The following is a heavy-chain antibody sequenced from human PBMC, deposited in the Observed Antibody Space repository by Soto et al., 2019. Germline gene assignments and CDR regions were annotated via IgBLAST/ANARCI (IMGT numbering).Heavy chain of an antibody. J-gene: IGHJ3*02. D-gene: IGHD4-17*01. V-gene: IGHV3-21*01. CDR1: GFTFSSYS. CDR2: ISSSSSYI. CDR3: ARDGDYGRYDAFDI. Sequence: PGGSLRLSCAASGFTFSSYSMNWVRQAPGKGLEWVSSISSSSSYIYYADSVKGRFTISRDNAKNSLYLQMNSLRAEDTAVYYCARDGDYGRYDAFDIWGQGTMVTVSS.